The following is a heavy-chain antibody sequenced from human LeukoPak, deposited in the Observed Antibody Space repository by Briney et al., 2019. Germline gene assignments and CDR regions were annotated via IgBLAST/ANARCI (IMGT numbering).Heavy chain of an antibody. CDR1: GGSISISSNTYH. CDR2: IHYSGST. Sequence: PSETLSLTCTVSGGSISISSNTYHWGWIRQPPEKGLEWIGSIHYSGSTYYNPSLKSRVTISVDTSKNQFSLKLSSVTAADTAVYYCARQASAAGPFDYWGQGTLVTVSS. J-gene: IGHJ4*02. V-gene: IGHV4-39*01. CDR3: ARQASAAGPFDY. D-gene: IGHD6-13*01.